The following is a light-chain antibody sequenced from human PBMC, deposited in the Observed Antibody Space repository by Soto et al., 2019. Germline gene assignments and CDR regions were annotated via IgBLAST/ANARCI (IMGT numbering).Light chain of an antibody. Sequence: DIPMTQSPSSLSAPVGDRVTITCRASQGISTFLAWYQQKPGKVPMLLIYAASTLQSGVPSRFSGSGSGTDFTLTITSLQPEDVATYYCQKYNSVPTTFGQGTRLEIK. CDR2: AAS. J-gene: IGKJ5*01. V-gene: IGKV1-27*01. CDR3: QKYNSVPTT. CDR1: QGISTF.